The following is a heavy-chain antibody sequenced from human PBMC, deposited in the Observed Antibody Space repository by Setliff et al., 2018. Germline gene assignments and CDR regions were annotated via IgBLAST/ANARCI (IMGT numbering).Heavy chain of an antibody. J-gene: IGHJ6*03. CDR1: GFTFRDYG. V-gene: IGHV3-33*01. CDR3: ARVDCSGTSCSYGYFYYMDV. D-gene: IGHD2-2*01. CDR2: NK. Sequence: GGSLRLSCAASGFTFRDYGMHWVRQAPGKGLEWVAVNKYYADSLKGRFTISRDNSKNSLYLQMNTLRAEDTAVYYCARVDCSGTSCSYGYFYYMDVWGKGTTVTVSS.